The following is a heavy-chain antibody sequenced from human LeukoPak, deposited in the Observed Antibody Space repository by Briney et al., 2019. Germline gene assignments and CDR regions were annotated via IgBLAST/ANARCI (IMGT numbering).Heavy chain of an antibody. CDR2: ITSSSSTI. Sequence: PGGSLRLSCAASGFTFSTYSMNWARQPPGKGLEWVSYITSSSSTIYYADSVKGRFTISRDNAKNSLYLQMNSLRVEDTAVFYCARNYGNAFDIWGQGTMVTVSS. V-gene: IGHV3-48*01. J-gene: IGHJ3*02. CDR3: ARNYGNAFDI. CDR1: GFTFSTYS. D-gene: IGHD4-17*01.